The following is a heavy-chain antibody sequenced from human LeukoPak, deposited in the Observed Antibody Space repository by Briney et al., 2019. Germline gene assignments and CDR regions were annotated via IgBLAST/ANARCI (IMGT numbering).Heavy chain of an antibody. Sequence: SETLSLTCAVYGGSFSGYYWSWIRQPAGKGLEWIGRIYTSGSTNYNPSLKSRVTMSVDTSKNQFSLKLSSVTAEDTAVYYCARDSNDYCGGDCYSYPFDYWGQGTLVTVSS. J-gene: IGHJ4*02. CDR2: IYTSGST. V-gene: IGHV4-4*07. CDR1: GGSFSGYY. CDR3: ARDSNDYCGGDCYSYPFDY. D-gene: IGHD2-21*02.